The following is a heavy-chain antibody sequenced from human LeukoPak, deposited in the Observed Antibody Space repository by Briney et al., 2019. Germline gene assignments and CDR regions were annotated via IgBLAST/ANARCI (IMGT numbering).Heavy chain of an antibody. V-gene: IGHV3-21*01. CDR1: GFTFSSYS. CDR2: ISSSSSYI. Sequence: PGGSLRLSCAASGFTFSSYSMNWVRQAPGKGLEWVSSISSSSSYIYYADSVKGRFTISRDNAKNSLYLQMNSLRAEDTAVYYCARHDPYDSSGYYFDYWGQGTLVTVSS. CDR3: ARHDPYDSSGYYFDY. J-gene: IGHJ4*02. D-gene: IGHD3-22*01.